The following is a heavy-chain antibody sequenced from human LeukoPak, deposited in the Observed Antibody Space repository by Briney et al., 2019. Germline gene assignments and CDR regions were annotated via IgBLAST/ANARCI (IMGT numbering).Heavy chain of an antibody. J-gene: IGHJ5*02. Sequence: SGETPRLSCAASGFTFSSHGMNWVRQAPGKGLEWVSGISGSGGNTYYADSVKGRFTISRDNSKNTLYLQMNSLRAEDTAVYYCAKDDNYIRFLSWGQGTLVTVSS. D-gene: IGHD3-16*01. CDR1: GFTFSSHG. CDR3: AKDDNYIRFLS. CDR2: ISGSGGNT. V-gene: IGHV3-23*01.